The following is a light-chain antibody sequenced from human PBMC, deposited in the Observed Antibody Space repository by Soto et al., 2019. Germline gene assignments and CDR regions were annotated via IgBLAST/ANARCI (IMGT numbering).Light chain of an antibody. CDR3: EAYYRPWT. CDR2: WAS. V-gene: IGKV4-1*01. J-gene: IGKJ1*01. CDR1: QSVLDSSNNKYY. Sequence: IVMTQSPDSLAVSLGERATINCKSSQSVLDSSNNKYYLAWYQQKPGQPPTLLIYWASPRVSGVTDLFSGSGSGTVFTRIIRRLKAEDVAVYYYEAYYRPWTFGQGNKVKL.